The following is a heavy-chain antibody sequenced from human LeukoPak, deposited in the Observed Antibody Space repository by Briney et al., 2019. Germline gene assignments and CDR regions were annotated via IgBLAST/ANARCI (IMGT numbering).Heavy chain of an antibody. Sequence: GGSLRLSCAASGFTFSSYWMPWVRQAPGKGLVWVSRINSDGSSTSYADSVKGRFTISRDNAKNTLYLQMNSLRAEDTAVYYCARAYLCGGDCYSDYWGQGTLVTVSS. D-gene: IGHD2-21*02. J-gene: IGHJ4*02. CDR2: INSDGSST. CDR1: GFTFSSYW. V-gene: IGHV3-74*01. CDR3: ARAYLCGGDCYSDY.